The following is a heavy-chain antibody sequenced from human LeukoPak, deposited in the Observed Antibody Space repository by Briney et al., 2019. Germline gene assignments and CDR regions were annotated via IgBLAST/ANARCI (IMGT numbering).Heavy chain of an antibody. Sequence: SETLSHTCTVSGGSISSGSYYWRCVRQRAGKGLEGVGCIYTSGGTNYNPSLKRRDTISVDTSKNQFSLKLSSVTAADTAVYYCARGPAYYYDSSGYYYFYPWGQGTLVTVST. V-gene: IGHV4-61*02. CDR2: IYTSGGT. CDR3: ARGPAYYYDSSGYYYFYP. CDR1: GGSISSGSYY. J-gene: IGHJ5*02. D-gene: IGHD3-22*01.